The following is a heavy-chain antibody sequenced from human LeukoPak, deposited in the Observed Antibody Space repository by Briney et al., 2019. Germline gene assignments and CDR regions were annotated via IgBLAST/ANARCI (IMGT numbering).Heavy chain of an antibody. D-gene: IGHD5-18*01. J-gene: IGHJ4*02. V-gene: IGHV3-7*03. CDR2: IKQDGSEK. CDR1: GFTFSSYW. Sequence: GGSLRLSCAASGFTFSSYWMSWVRQAPGKGLEWVANIKQDGSEKYYVDSVKGRFTISRDNSRNTLYLQMNSLRAEDTAEYYCAKVSGGYSYGYGDYWGQGTLVTSPQ. CDR3: AKVSGGYSYGYGDY.